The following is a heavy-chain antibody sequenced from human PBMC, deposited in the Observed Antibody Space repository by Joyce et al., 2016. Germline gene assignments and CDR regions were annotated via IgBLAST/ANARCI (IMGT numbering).Heavy chain of an antibody. CDR1: GGSISSSGYY. V-gene: IGHV4-39*01. Sequence: QLQLQESGPGLVKPSETLSLTCTVSGGSISSSGYYWAWIRQPPGKGLEGIGSIYYTGSTFHTPSLKSRVTISVDTSKNQFSLNLRSVTAADTAVYYCARGYCSGGSCYQGDFWGQGTQVTVSS. CDR3: ARGYCSGGSCYQGDF. D-gene: IGHD2-15*01. J-gene: IGHJ4*02. CDR2: IYYTGST.